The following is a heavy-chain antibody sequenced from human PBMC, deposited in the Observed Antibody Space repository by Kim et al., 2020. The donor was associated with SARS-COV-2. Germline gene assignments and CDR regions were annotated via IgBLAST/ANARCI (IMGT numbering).Heavy chain of an antibody. CDR1: GGSFSGYY. CDR2: INHSGST. Sequence: SETLSLTCAVYGGSFSGYYWSWIRQPPGKGLEWIGEINHSGSTNYNPSLKSRVTISVDTSKNQFSLKLSSVTAADMAVYYCARSLQLERPGDDYWGQGTLVTVSS. CDR3: ARSLQLERPGDDY. J-gene: IGHJ4*02. D-gene: IGHD1-1*01. V-gene: IGHV4-34*01.